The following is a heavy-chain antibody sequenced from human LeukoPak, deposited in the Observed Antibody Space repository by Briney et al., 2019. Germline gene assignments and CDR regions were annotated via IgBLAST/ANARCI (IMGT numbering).Heavy chain of an antibody. CDR1: GGSISSYY. D-gene: IGHD3-22*01. Sequence: SETLSLTCTVSGGSISSYYWSWIRQPPGKGLEWIGYIYYGGSTNYNPSLKSRVTISVDTSKNQFSLKLSSVTAADTAVYYCASTGSGSIWGGYYFDYWGQGTLVTVSS. J-gene: IGHJ4*02. V-gene: IGHV4-59*08. CDR3: ASTGSGSIWGGYYFDY. CDR2: IYYGGST.